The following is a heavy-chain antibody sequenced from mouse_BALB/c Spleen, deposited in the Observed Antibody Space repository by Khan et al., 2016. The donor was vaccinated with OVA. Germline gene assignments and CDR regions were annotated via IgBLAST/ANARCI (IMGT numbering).Heavy chain of an antibody. D-gene: IGHD2-12*01. CDR3: ARSTYRYAFAY. CDR2: MIYSGNT. Sequence: MQLEESGPSLVKPSQTLSLTCSVTDDSITSGYWSWIRKFPGNKLEYMGYMIYSGNTYYNPSLKSRISITRHTSNNQYYLQLNSVTTEDTATYYCARSTYRYAFAYWGQGTLVTVSA. V-gene: IGHV3-8*02. J-gene: IGHJ3*01. CDR1: DDSITSGY.